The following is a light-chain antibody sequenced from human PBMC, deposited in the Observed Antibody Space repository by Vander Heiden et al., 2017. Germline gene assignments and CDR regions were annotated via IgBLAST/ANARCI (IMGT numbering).Light chain of an antibody. Sequence: YELTQPPSASVLPGQTASGTCTGDKLGDSFACWYQQQPSQSPVLVIYESTQRPSGIPGRFAGSNSSNAATLTIGGTLAKDEADYCCQAWGSSTVVFGGGTKLTVL. J-gene: IGLJ2*01. CDR3: QAWGSSTVV. CDR2: EST. CDR1: KLGDSF. V-gene: IGLV3-1*01.